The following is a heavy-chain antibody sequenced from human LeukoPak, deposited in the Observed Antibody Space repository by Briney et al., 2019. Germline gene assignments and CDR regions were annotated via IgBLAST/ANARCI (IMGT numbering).Heavy chain of an antibody. CDR3: ARAIRRGELEHY. D-gene: IGHD3-10*01. V-gene: IGHV1-69*05. CDR1: GGTFSSYA. CDR2: IIPIFGTA. Sequence: SVRVSCKASGGTFSSYAISWVRQAPGQGLEWMGGIIPIFGTANYAQKFQGRVTMTRDTSVGTAYMELSSLRSEDTAVYYCARAIRRGELEHYWGQGTLVTVSS. J-gene: IGHJ4*02.